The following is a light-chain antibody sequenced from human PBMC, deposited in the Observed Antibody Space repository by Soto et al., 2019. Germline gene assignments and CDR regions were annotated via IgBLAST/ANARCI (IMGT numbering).Light chain of an antibody. CDR1: ENIRGH. CDR3: QQRASWPLFT. J-gene: IGKJ3*01. V-gene: IGKV3-11*01. Sequence: EVVLKQSPATLSLSPGERATLSCRASENIRGHLVWYQHKPGQAPRLLIYETSNRATGIPARFSGIGSETDFTLTISSLEPEDVAVYFCQQRASWPLFTFGPGTKVDI. CDR2: ETS.